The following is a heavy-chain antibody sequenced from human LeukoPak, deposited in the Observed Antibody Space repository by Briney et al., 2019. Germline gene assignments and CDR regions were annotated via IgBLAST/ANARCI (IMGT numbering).Heavy chain of an antibody. Sequence: SETLSLTCAVYGGSSSGYYWSWIRQPPGKGLEWIGSIYHSGSTYYNPSLKSRVTISVDTSKNQFSLKLSSVTAADTAVYYCARRGAEAFDIWGQGTMVTVSS. CDR2: IYHSGST. V-gene: IGHV4-34*01. CDR3: ARRGAEAFDI. J-gene: IGHJ3*02. D-gene: IGHD3-10*01. CDR1: GGSSSGYY.